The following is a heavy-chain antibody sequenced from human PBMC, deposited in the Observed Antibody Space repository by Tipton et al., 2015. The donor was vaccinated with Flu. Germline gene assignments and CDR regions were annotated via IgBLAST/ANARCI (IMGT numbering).Heavy chain of an antibody. CDR3: ARRDYSNYVSEPKNWFDT. D-gene: IGHD4-11*01. J-gene: IGHJ5*02. Sequence: TLSLTCAVYGGSFSGHYWTWIRQPPGKGLEWIGEINHSGSTNYNPSLKSRVTISVDTSKNQFSLKLSSVTAADTAVYYCARRDYSNYVSEPKNWFDTWGQGTLVTVSS. CDR1: GGSFSGHY. CDR2: INHSGST. V-gene: IGHV4-34*01.